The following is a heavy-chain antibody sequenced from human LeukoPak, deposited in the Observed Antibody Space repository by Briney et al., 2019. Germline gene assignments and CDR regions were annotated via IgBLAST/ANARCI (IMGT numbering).Heavy chain of an antibody. Sequence: ATVKISCKVSGYTFTDYYMHWVQQAPGKGLEWMGLVDPEDGETIYAEKFQGRVTITADTSTDTAYMELSRLRSDDTAVYYCATNYYDSSGYQSWYAFDIWGQGTMVTVSS. D-gene: IGHD3-22*01. V-gene: IGHV1-69-2*01. CDR1: GYTFTDYY. CDR3: ATNYYDSSGYQSWYAFDI. J-gene: IGHJ3*02. CDR2: VDPEDGET.